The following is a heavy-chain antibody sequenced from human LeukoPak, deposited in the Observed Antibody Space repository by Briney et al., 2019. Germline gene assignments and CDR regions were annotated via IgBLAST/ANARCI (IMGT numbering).Heavy chain of an antibody. CDR2: ISSSSSTI. CDR3: AKPSRSRGGSYY. CDR1: GFTFSSYS. J-gene: IGHJ4*02. V-gene: IGHV3-48*01. D-gene: IGHD2-15*01. Sequence: PGGSLRLSCAASGFTFSSYSMNWVRQAPGKGLEWVSYISSSSSTIYYADSVKGRFTISRDNSKNTLYLQMNSLRAEDTAVYYCAKPSRSRGGSYYWGQGTLVTVSS.